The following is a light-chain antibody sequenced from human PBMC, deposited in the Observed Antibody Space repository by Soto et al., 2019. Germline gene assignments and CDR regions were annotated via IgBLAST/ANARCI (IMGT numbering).Light chain of an antibody. Sequence: EIVLTQSPGTLSVCPGDRATLSCRASQTATGSYLAWYHQKPGQAPRLLIHSASSRATGRPDWFSASGTGTDFTLTISRLEPEDFAVYYCQQYSASPRTFGQGTKVDI. CDR1: QTATGSY. J-gene: IGKJ1*01. CDR2: SAS. V-gene: IGKV3-20*01. CDR3: QQYSASPRT.